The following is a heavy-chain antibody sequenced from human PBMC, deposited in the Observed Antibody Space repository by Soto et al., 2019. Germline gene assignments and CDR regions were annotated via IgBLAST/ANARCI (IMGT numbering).Heavy chain of an antibody. CDR3: ARGNFYGWYFDL. CDR1: VGAFSGYS. Sequence: QVQLQQWGTGLLKPAETLSLTCAVYVGAFSGYSWTWIRQSPGKGLECIGEINDSGTTNYNPSLKIRVTLSVDPTKKQVFLNLRSVTAADTAVYYCARGNFYGWYFDLWGRGTLVTVSS. D-gene: IGHD4-17*01. V-gene: IGHV4-34*01. J-gene: IGHJ2*01. CDR2: INDSGTT.